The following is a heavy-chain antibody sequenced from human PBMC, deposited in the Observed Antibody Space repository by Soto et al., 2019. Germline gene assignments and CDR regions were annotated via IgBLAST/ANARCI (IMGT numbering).Heavy chain of an antibody. V-gene: IGHV4-59*01. Sequence: SETLSLTCTVSGGSISSYYWSWIRQPPGKGLEWIGYIYYSGSTNYNPSLRSRVTISVDTSKNQFSLKLSSVTAADTAVYYCAGAYCGGDCYSFPQPNPGFDPWGQGTLVTVSS. CDR1: GGSISSYY. J-gene: IGHJ5*02. D-gene: IGHD2-21*02. CDR3: AGAYCGGDCYSFPQPNPGFDP. CDR2: IYYSGST.